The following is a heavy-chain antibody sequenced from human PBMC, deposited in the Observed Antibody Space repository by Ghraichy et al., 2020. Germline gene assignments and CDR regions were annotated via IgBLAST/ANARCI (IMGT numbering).Heavy chain of an antibody. J-gene: IGHJ4*02. CDR1: GGSVTSYY. CDR3: ARQSHGTYVYFDN. Sequence: SETLSLTCTVSGGSVTSYYWSWVRQPAGKGLECIGRISASGSTDYNPSLKRRVSLSLDTSANQFSLKLTSMTAADTGVYYCARQSHGTYVYFDNWGQGTLVTVSS. CDR2: ISASGST. V-gene: IGHV4-4*07. D-gene: IGHD1-26*01.